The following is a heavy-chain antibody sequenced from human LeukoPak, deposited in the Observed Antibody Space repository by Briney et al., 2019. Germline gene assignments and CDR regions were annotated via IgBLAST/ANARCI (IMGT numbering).Heavy chain of an antibody. D-gene: IGHD5-12*01. CDR3: ATGPAIIIVATEGGNFDY. Sequence: ASVKVSCKVSGYTLTELSMHWVRQAPGKGLEWMGGFDPEDGETIYTQKFQGRVTMTEDTSTDTAYMELSSLRSEDTAVYYCATGPAIIIVATEGGNFDYWGQGTLVTVSS. CDR2: FDPEDGET. J-gene: IGHJ4*02. CDR1: GYTLTELS. V-gene: IGHV1-24*01.